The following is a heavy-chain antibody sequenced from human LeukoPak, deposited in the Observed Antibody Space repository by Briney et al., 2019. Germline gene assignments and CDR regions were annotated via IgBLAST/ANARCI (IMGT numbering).Heavy chain of an antibody. CDR1: GFTFNNYV. Sequence: GGSLRLSCAASGFTFNNYVMTWVRQAPGKGLEWVAFISYDGGKRFFGESVKGRFTIARDNSENTVSLQMNTLKTEDTAVYYCAKGLRWFGDFYFNFFDYWGQGILVTVSS. CDR3: AKGLRWFGDFYFNFFDY. J-gene: IGHJ4*02. D-gene: IGHD3-10*01. CDR2: ISYDGGKR. V-gene: IGHV3-30*18.